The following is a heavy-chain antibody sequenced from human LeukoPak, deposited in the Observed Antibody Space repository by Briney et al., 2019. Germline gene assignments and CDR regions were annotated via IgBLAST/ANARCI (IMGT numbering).Heavy chain of an antibody. D-gene: IGHD2-15*01. V-gene: IGHV3-7*01. CDR1: GFLFSKYW. CDR3: ARASGGVRGYYFDY. CDR2: IKEDDSEI. J-gene: IGHJ4*02. Sequence: GGSLRLSCAASGFLFSKYWMTWVRQAPGKGLEWVANIKEDDSEIYYVESVKGRFTISRDNAKNSLYLQMNSLRAEDTAVYYCARASGGVRGYYFDYWGQGTLVTVSS.